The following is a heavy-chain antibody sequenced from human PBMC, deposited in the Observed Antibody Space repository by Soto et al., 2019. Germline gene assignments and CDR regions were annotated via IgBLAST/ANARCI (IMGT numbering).Heavy chain of an antibody. D-gene: IGHD4-17*01. CDR3: AGGAGGDRYDY. V-gene: IGHV1-69*02. CDR1: GGTFSSYT. Sequence: QVQLVQSGAEVKKPGSSVKVSCKASGGTFSSYTISWVRQAPGQGLEWMGRIIPILGIANYDQKFQGRVTITADKSTSTAYRELSSLRSEDTAVYYCAGGAGGDRYDYWGQGTLVTVSS. J-gene: IGHJ4*02. CDR2: IIPILGIA.